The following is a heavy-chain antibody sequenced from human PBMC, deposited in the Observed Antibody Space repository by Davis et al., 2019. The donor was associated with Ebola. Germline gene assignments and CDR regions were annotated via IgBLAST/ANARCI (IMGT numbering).Heavy chain of an antibody. D-gene: IGHD5-18*01. CDR3: ARGHNYGHDY. CDR1: GYTFTGYN. Sequence: ASVKVSCKASGYTFTGYNIHWVRQAPGHGLEWMGRIITNSGGTNYAQNFQGRVTMTRDTSISTAYMELSSLTSDDTAVYFCARGHNYGHDYWGQGTLVTVSS. V-gene: IGHV1-2*06. J-gene: IGHJ4*02. CDR2: IITNSGGT.